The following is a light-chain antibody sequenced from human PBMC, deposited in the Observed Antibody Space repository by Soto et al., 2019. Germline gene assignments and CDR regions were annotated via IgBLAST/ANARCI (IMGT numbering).Light chain of an antibody. CDR2: AAS. V-gene: IGKV1-39*01. Sequence: DIQMTQSPSSLSASVGDRVTISCRASQSISRYLNWYQQKPGKAPNLLIYAASNLQSGVPSRFSGSGSGTDFTLTISSLPPEDFARYYFQQSYSSPSPWTFGQGTKGEIK. CDR3: QQSYSSPSPWT. J-gene: IGKJ1*01. CDR1: QSISRY.